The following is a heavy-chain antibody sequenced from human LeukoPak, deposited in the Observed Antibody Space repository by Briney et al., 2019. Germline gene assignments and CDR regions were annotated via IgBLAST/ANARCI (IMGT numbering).Heavy chain of an antibody. V-gene: IGHV3-23*01. CDR1: GFTFSSYA. Sequence: GGSLRLSCAASGFTFSSYAMSWVRQAPGKGLEWVSAISGSGGSTYYADSVKGRFTISRDNSKNTLYLQMNSPRAEDTAVYYCAKDREGSGWYFDYWGQGTLVTVSS. CDR3: AKDREGSGWYFDY. CDR2: ISGSGGST. J-gene: IGHJ4*02. D-gene: IGHD6-19*01.